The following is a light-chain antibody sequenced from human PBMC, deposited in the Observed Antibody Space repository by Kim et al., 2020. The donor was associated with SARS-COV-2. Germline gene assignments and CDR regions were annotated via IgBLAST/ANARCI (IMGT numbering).Light chain of an antibody. CDR2: YDR. J-gene: IGLJ1*01. Sequence: APGNTATITCGRNNIDTKTVHWYQQRPGQVPILVIYYDRDRPSGIPERFSGSNSGDTATLTITRVEAGDEADYYCQVWDSDTDHRVFGPGTKVTVL. CDR3: QVWDSDTDHRV. V-gene: IGLV3-21*04. CDR1: NIDTKT.